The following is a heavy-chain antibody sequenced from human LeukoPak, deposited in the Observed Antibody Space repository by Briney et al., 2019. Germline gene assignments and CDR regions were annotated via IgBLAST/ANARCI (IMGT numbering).Heavy chain of an antibody. Sequence: GGSLRLSCAASGFTFSSYGMHWVRQAPGKGLEWVAVISYDGSNKYYADSVKGRFTISRDNSQNTLYLQLNSLRAEDTAVYYCVPRKEWSCYMDVWGKGTTVTVSS. CDR1: GFTFSSYG. D-gene: IGHD3-3*01. CDR2: ISYDGSNK. J-gene: IGHJ6*03. CDR3: VPRKEWSCYMDV. V-gene: IGHV3-30*03.